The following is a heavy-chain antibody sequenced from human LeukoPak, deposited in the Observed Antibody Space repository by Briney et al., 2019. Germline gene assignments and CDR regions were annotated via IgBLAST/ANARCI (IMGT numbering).Heavy chain of an antibody. V-gene: IGHV4-59*01. D-gene: IGHD3-3*01. J-gene: IGHJ6*03. CDR1: GGSISTYY. Sequence: SETLSLTCTVSGGSISTYYWSWIRQPPGKGLEWIGYIYYNGATDYNPSLKSRVTISVDTSKNQFSLKLSSVTAADTAVYYCARLYYDFWSGPQDYYYMDVWGKGTTVTVSS. CDR2: IYYNGAT. CDR3: ARLYYDFWSGPQDYYYMDV.